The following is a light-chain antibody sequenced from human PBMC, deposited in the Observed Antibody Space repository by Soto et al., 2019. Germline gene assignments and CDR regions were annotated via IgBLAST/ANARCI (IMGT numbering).Light chain of an antibody. Sequence: DIQMTQSPSSLSASVGDTVTITCQASQDISNYLYWYQQKPGKAPKLLIDDASNLETGVPSRFSGCGSGTDFTFTISSLQPEDIATCYCQQYDNLPSYTFGQGTKLEIK. CDR1: QDISNY. CDR2: DAS. J-gene: IGKJ2*01. CDR3: QQYDNLPSYT. V-gene: IGKV1-33*01.